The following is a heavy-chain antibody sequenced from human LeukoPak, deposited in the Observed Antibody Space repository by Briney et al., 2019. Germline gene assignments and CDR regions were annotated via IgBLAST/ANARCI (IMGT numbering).Heavy chain of an antibody. CDR2: ISGSGGST. Sequence: GGSLRLSCAASGFTFSSYAMSWVRQAPGKGLEWVSSISGSGGSTYFADSVKGRFTISRDNSKNTLYLQMNSLRAEDTAVYYCAKRRGLELLYYYYMDVWGKGTTVTVSS. D-gene: IGHD1-7*01. J-gene: IGHJ6*03. CDR1: GFTFSSYA. CDR3: AKRRGLELLYYYYMDV. V-gene: IGHV3-23*01.